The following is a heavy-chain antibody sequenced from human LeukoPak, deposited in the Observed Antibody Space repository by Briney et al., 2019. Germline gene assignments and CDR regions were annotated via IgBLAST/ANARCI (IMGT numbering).Heavy chain of an antibody. V-gene: IGHV1-24*01. J-gene: IGHJ4*02. D-gene: IGHD1-26*01. CDR3: ARGSIVGATPPFDY. CDR2: FDPEDGET. Sequence: ASVKVSCKVSGYTLTELSMHWVRQAPGKGLEWMGGFDPEDGETIYAQKFQGRVTMTTDTSTSTAYMELRSLRSDDTAVYYCARGSIVGATPPFDYWGQGTLVTVSS. CDR1: GYTLTELS.